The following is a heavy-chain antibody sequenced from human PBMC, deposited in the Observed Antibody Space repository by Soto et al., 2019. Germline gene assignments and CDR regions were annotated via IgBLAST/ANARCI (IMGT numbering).Heavy chain of an antibody. Sequence: QMQLVQSGPEVKKPGSSVKVSCKASGDSFGSYAVSWVRQAPGQGLEWMGAIIPVFGTTNYTQKFQGGVTITADDSTTTAYMELSSLRSDDTAVYYCAREPFGRFDPWGQGTLVTVSS. D-gene: IGHD3-10*01. CDR3: AREPFGRFDP. CDR2: IIPVFGTT. V-gene: IGHV1-69*01. J-gene: IGHJ5*02. CDR1: GDSFGSYA.